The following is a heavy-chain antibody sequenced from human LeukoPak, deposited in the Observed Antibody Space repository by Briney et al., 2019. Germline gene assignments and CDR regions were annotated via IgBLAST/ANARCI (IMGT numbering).Heavy chain of an antibody. J-gene: IGHJ5*02. V-gene: IGHV4-39*07. CDR1: GGSISSGNHF. D-gene: IGHD2-2*01. Sequence: PSETLSLTCTVSGGSISSGNHFWGWIRQPPGKGLEWIGIIYYSGRTYFNPSLKSRVTISVDTSKNQFSLKLSSVTAADTAVYYCARVAGVVVPAATRGGWFDPWGQGTLVTVSS. CDR2: IYYSGRT. CDR3: ARVAGVVVPAATRGGWFDP.